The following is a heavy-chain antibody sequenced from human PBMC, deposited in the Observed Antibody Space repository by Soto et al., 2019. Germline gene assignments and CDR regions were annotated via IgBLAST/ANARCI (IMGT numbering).Heavy chain of an antibody. CDR2: IWYDGSNK. CDR1: GFTFSSYG. D-gene: IGHD3-9*01. CDR3: ARDPGILTGYERFDY. Sequence: QVQLVESGGGVVQPGRSLRLSCAASGFTFSSYGMHWVRQAPGKGLEWVAVIWYDGSNKYYADSVKGRFTISRDNSKNTLYLQMNSLRAEDTAVYYCARDPGILTGYERFDYWGQGTLVTVSS. J-gene: IGHJ4*02. V-gene: IGHV3-33*01.